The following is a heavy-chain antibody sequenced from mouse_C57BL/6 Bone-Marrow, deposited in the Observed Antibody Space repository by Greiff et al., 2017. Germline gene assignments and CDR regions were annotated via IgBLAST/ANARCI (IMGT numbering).Heavy chain of an antibody. J-gene: IGHJ2*01. CDR2: IDPENGDT. D-gene: IGHD2-12*01. CDR1: GFNIKDDY. CDR3: TTWDYSFDY. V-gene: IGHV14-4*01. Sequence: VQLQQSGAELVRPGASVKLSCTASGFNIKDDYMHWVKQRPEQGLEWIGWIDPENGDTEYASKFQGKATITADTSSNTAYLQLSSLTSEDTAVYYCTTWDYSFDYWGQGTTLTVSS.